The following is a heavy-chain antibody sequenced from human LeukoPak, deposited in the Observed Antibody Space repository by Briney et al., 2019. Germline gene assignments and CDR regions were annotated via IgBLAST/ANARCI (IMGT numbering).Heavy chain of an antibody. V-gene: IGHV3-21*01. Sequence: GGSLRLSCAASGFTFSRYSMNWVRQAPGKGLEWVSSISSSSSYIYYADSVKGRFTISRDNAKNSLYLQMDSLRAEDTAVYYCARDDGGYCSSTSCYNFDYWGQGALVTVSS. CDR1: GFTFSRYS. D-gene: IGHD2-2*02. CDR2: ISSSSSYI. CDR3: ARDDGGYCSSTSCYNFDY. J-gene: IGHJ4*02.